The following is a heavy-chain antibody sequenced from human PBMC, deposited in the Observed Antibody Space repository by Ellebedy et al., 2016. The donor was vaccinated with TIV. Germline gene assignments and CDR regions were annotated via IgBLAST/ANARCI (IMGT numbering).Heavy chain of an antibody. Sequence: AASVKVSCKASGYTLTDYYTHLVRQAPGQGLEWMGWINPKSGGTRYAQKFQGRVTMTRDTSIDTAHMDLSRLRSDDTAVYYCARGFSSGRYGMDVWGQGTTVTVSS. CDR2: INPKSGGT. CDR1: GYTLTDYY. CDR3: ARGFSSGRYGMDV. V-gene: IGHV1-2*02. J-gene: IGHJ6*02. D-gene: IGHD6-19*01.